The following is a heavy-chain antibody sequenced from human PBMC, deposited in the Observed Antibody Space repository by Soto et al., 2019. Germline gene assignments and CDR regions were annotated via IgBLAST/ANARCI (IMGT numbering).Heavy chain of an antibody. V-gene: IGHV1-3*01. CDR2: INAGNGNT. J-gene: IGHJ5*02. CDR1: GYTSTSYA. Sequence: SVKVSCRASGYTSTSYAMHWVRQAPGQRLEWMGWINAGNGNTKYSQKFQGRVTITRDTSASTAYMELSSPRSEDTAVYYCASDCDSSGYYYPWGQGTPVTVSS. CDR3: ASDCDSSGYYYP. D-gene: IGHD3-22*01.